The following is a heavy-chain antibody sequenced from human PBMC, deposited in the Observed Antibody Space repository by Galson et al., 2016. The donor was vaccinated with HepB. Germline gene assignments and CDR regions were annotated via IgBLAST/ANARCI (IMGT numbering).Heavy chain of an antibody. CDR1: GFAFSDYY. V-gene: IGHV3-11*01. Sequence: SLRLSCAASGFAFSDYYMNWIRQAPGKGLEWVSYISSGGSTQMYAESVQGRFTISRDNTKNSVYLQMDSLRAEDTALYFCARDSTGWNFDCWGQGALVTVSS. J-gene: IGHJ4*02. CDR3: ARDSTGWNFDC. CDR2: ISSGGSTQ. D-gene: IGHD2-8*02.